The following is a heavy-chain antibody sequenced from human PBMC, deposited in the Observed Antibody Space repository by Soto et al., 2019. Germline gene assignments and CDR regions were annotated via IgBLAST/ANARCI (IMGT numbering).Heavy chain of an antibody. V-gene: IGHV1-18*01. Sequence: VEVKQSAAQVREPGASVKVSCTAERHTFMSYLVSWVRPAPGHGLEFVGWLSAANHNTTHAQTGREGVTFSSDASTSTASMERRGLRSDDTGMYYCICCQAGGPEYWGQGTLVTFSS. D-gene: IGHD6-6*01. CDR3: ICCQAGGPEY. CDR2: LSAANHNT. CDR1: RHTFMSYL. J-gene: IGHJ4*02.